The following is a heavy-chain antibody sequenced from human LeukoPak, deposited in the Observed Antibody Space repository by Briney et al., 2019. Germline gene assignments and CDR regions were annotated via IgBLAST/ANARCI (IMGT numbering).Heavy chain of an antibody. V-gene: IGHV4-4*07. J-gene: IGHJ2*01. D-gene: IGHD4-17*01. CDR3: ATRIYDYGDYDPYWYFDL. CDR2: IYTSGST. Sequence: PSETLSLTCTVSGGSISSYYWSWIRQPAGKGLEWIGRIYTSGSTNYNPSLKSRVTMSVDTSKNQFSLKLSSVTAADTAVYYCATRIYDYGDYDPYWYFDLWGRGTLVTVSS. CDR1: GGSISSYY.